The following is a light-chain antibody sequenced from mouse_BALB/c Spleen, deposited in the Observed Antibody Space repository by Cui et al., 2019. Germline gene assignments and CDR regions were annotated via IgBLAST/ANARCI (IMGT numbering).Light chain of an antibody. V-gene: IGKV2-137*01. CDR3: KQNLEYPT. CDR2: RMS. J-gene: IGKJ2*01. Sequence: DIALTPAAPSVPVTPGESVSISCRYSKSLVSSNSSTVLYWYLQRPGQSTQLLIFRMSNLAAGVPNRFSGRGSGTAFTLRISRVEAEDVGVYYWKQNLEYPTFGGGTKLEIK. CDR1: KSLVSSNSSTV.